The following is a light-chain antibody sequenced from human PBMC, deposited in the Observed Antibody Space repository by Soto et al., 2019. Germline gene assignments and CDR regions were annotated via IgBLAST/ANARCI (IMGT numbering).Light chain of an antibody. CDR2: DNN. CDR3: QSYDSSLSGSV. CDR1: SSNIGAGYD. V-gene: IGLV1-40*01. J-gene: IGLJ7*01. Sequence: QSVLTQSPSVSGAPGQRVTISCTGSSSNIGAGYDVHWYQQLPGTAPKLLIYDNNSRPSGVPDRFSGSKSGTSASLAITGLQAEDEAEYYCQSYDSSLSGSVFGGGTQLTVL.